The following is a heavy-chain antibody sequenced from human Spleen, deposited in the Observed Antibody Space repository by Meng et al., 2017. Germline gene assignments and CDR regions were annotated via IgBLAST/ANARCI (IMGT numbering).Heavy chain of an antibody. CDR1: GFTFNNYG. Sequence: GESLKISCAASGFTFNNYGMHWVRQAPGKGLEWVAVIYYDGSNKYYADSVKGRFTISRDNSKNTQYLQMNSLRNEDTAVYYCARDSGSYGFDYWGQGTLVTVSS. J-gene: IGHJ4*02. CDR3: ARDSGSYGFDY. CDR2: IYYDGSNK. V-gene: IGHV3-30*03. D-gene: IGHD1-26*01.